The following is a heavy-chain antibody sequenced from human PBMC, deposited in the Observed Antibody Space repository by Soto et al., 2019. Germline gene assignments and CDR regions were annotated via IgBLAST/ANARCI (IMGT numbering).Heavy chain of an antibody. Sequence: SETLSLTCTVSGGSISSGGYYWSWIRQHPGKGLEWIGYIYYSGSTYYNPSLKSRVTISVDTSKNQFSLKLSSVTAADTAVYYCARAWPRYCSSSSCYIWFDPRGQGTLVTVSS. CDR2: IYYSGST. CDR1: GGSISSGGYY. V-gene: IGHV4-31*03. CDR3: ARAWPRYCSSSSCYIWFDP. J-gene: IGHJ5*02. D-gene: IGHD2-2*02.